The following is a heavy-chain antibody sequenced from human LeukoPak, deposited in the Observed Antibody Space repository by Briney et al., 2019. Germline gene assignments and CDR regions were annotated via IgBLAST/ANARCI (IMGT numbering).Heavy chain of an antibody. CDR3: AQVGGMVRGVDAPWDY. CDR1: GGSISSSSYY. D-gene: IGHD3-10*01. V-gene: IGHV4-39*01. J-gene: IGHJ4*02. Sequence: SETLSLTCTVSGGSISSSSYYWGWIRQPPGKGLEWIGSIYYSGSTYYNPSLKSRVTISVDTFKNQFSLKLSSVTAADTAVYYCAQVGGMVRGVDAPWDYWGQGTLVTVSS. CDR2: IYYSGST.